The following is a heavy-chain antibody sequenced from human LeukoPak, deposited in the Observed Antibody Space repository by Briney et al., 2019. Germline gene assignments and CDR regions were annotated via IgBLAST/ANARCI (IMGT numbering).Heavy chain of an antibody. Sequence: GGSLRLSCTGSGFTFGDYAMSWVRQAPGKGLEWVGFIRSKAYGGTTEYAASVKGRLTISRDDSKSIAYLQMNSLEIEDTAVYYCSRNYVSGNYAFDIWGQGTMVTVSS. CDR3: SRNYVSGNYAFDI. CDR2: IRSKAYGGTT. CDR1: GFTFGDYA. D-gene: IGHD3-10*01. J-gene: IGHJ3*02. V-gene: IGHV3-49*04.